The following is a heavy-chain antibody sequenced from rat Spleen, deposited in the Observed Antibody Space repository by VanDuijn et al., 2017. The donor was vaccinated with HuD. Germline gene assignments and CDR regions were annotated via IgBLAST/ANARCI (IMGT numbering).Heavy chain of an antibody. D-gene: IGHD1-6*01. J-gene: IGHJ3*01. CDR1: GFTFNNYW. Sequence: EVQLVESGGGLVQPGRSLKLSCVASGFTFNNYWMTWIRQAPGKGLEWVASITNTGGSTYYPDPVKGRFTISSDNAKSTLYLQMNSLRSENTATYYCSRHGYTTDYLNWFTYWGQGTLVTVSS. V-gene: IGHV5-31*01. CDR3: SRHGYTTDYLNWFTY. CDR2: ITNTGGST.